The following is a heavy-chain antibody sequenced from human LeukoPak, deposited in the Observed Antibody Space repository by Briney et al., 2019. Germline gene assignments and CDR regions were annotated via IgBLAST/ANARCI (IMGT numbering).Heavy chain of an antibody. V-gene: IGHV3-7*05. CDR2: IKQDGSEK. CDR1: GFTFSSYW. Sequence: PGGSLRLSCAASGFTFSSYWMSWVRQAPGKGLEWVANIKQDGSEKYYVDSVKGRFTISRDSAKNSLYLQVNSPRAEDTAVYYCASTTISPVGGMDVWGQGTTVTVSS. J-gene: IGHJ6*02. CDR3: ASTTISPVGGMDV. D-gene: IGHD2/OR15-2a*01.